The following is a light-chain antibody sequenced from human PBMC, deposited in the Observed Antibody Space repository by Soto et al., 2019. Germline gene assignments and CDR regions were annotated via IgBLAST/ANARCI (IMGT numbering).Light chain of an antibody. Sequence: DIQMTQSPSSLSASVGDRVTISCQSSHDVSWNLNWFQQKPGEAPKLLIYDASNLERGVPSRFSGSGSATDFPLTSSSLQAEDVATYYCQQYSSMLSFGGGTEVDLK. CDR1: HDVSWN. J-gene: IGKJ4*01. CDR3: QQYSSMLS. CDR2: DAS. V-gene: IGKV1-33*01.